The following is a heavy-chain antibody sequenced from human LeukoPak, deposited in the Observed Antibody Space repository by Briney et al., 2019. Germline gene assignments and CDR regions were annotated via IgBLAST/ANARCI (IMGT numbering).Heavy chain of an antibody. V-gene: IGHV3-23*01. D-gene: IGHD2-15*01. CDR1: GFTFNNSA. Sequence: GGSLRLSCAASGFTFNNSAMSWVRQAPGKGLEWVSFISGSGGNTYYADPVKGRVAISRDNSKNTLYLQMNSLRAEDTALYYCAKFRGGSNQALYFDYWGQGTLVTVSS. CDR2: ISGSGGNT. CDR3: AKFRGGSNQALYFDY. J-gene: IGHJ4*02.